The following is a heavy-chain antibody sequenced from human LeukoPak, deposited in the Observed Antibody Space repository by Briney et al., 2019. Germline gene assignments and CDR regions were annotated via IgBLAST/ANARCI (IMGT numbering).Heavy chain of an antibody. J-gene: IGHJ6*03. CDR1: GFTFDDYA. CDR2: ISWNSGSI. V-gene: IGHV3-9*01. CDR3: ARVYAPSYYYYYMDV. Sequence: GGSLRLSCAASGFTFDDYAMHWVRQAPGKGLEWVSGISWNSGSIGYADSVKGRFTISRDNAKNSLHLQMNSLRAEDTALYYCARVYAPSYYYYYMDVWGKGTTVTVSS. D-gene: IGHD2-8*01.